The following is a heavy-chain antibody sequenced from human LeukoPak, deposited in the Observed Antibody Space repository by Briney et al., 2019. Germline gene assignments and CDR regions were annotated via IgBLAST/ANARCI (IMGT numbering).Heavy chain of an antibody. CDR3: ARPSRGSWDAFDI. CDR2: IFYRGTT. CDR1: GGAINNYF. J-gene: IGHJ3*02. V-gene: IGHV4-59*08. D-gene: IGHD1-26*01. Sequence: SETLSLTCTVSGGAINNYFWSWIRQPPGRGLEWIGFIFYRGTTKYSPSLRSRVTISLDTSKNQFSLNLNSVTAADTAVYYCARPSRGSWDAFDIWGQGTMVTVSS.